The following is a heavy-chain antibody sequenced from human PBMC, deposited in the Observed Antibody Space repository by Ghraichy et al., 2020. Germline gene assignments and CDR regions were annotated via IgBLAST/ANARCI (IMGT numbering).Heavy chain of an antibody. CDR1: GLTFNTLW. CDR2: IKNRRDGGTT. Sequence: LTCAASGLTFNTLWMSWIRQAPGKGLEWVGRIKNRRDGGTTDYAAPVKGRFSISRDDSISTVYLQMISLETDDTAVYYCASYNTRDAFAIWGQGTLVTVSS. D-gene: IGHD1-14*01. CDR3: ASYNTRDAFAI. J-gene: IGHJ3*02. V-gene: IGHV3-15*01.